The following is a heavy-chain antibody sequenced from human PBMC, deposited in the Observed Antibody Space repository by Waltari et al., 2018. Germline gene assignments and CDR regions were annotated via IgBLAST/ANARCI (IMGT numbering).Heavy chain of an antibody. D-gene: IGHD3-22*01. CDR3: ATHTPFNDFGASGYFYFFDY. CDR1: GVSVSENY. Sequence: VQLVESGGGLIQPGGSLRLSCAVSGVSVSENYMTWVRRAPGKGLEWVPLLSREGPNSYEEAVKGRFTTSRDTSKNVLYLQVDRLTAGDTAVYYCATHTPFNDFGASGYFYFFDYWGRGTLVTVSS. CDR2: LSREGPN. V-gene: IGHV3-53*01. J-gene: IGHJ4*02.